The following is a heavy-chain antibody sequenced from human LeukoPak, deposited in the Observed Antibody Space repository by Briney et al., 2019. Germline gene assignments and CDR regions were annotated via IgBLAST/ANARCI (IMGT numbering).Heavy chain of an antibody. CDR2: ISSSSSTI. CDR3: ARVTPVRGVPENWFDP. Sequence: GGSLRLSCAASGFTFSSYSMNWVRQAPGKGLEWVSYISSSSSTIYYADSVKGRFTISRENAKKSLYLQMNSLRAEDTAVYYCARVTPVRGVPENWFDPWGQGTLVTVSS. V-gene: IGHV3-48*04. CDR1: GFTFSSYS. D-gene: IGHD5-12*01. J-gene: IGHJ5*02.